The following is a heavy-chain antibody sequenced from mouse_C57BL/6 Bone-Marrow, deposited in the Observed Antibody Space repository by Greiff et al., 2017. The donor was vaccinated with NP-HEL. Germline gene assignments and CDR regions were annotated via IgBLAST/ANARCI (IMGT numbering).Heavy chain of an antibody. D-gene: IGHD1-1*01. J-gene: IGHJ4*01. CDR1: GFTFSSYA. CDR2: ISDGGSYT. V-gene: IGHV5-4*01. CDR3: ATGGFNYFYYAMDY. Sequence: EVQLVESGGGLVKPGGSLKLSCAASGFTFSSYAMSWVRQTPEKRLEWVATISDGGSYTYYPDNVKGRFTISRDNAKNNLYLQMSHLKSADTAMYYCATGGFNYFYYAMDYWGQGTSVTVSS.